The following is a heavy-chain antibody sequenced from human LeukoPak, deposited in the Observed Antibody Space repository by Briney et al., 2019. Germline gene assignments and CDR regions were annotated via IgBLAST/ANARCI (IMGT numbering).Heavy chain of an antibody. CDR2: IYYSEPT. CDR1: GGTISSYY. D-gene: IGHD6-19*01. CDR3: ASLHHSSGWFDP. J-gene: IGHJ5*02. Sequence: SETLSLSCTVSGGTISSYYLSWIRQPPGQGLEWIGYIYYSEPTNNIPSLESPVTISVVTSKTQFTLKLSSVTAADTAVFYCASLHHSSGWFDPWGQRTLVTVSS. V-gene: IGHV4-59*01.